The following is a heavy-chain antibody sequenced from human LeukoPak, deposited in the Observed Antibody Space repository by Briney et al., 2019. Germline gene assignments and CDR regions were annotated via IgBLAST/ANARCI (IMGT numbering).Heavy chain of an antibody. D-gene: IGHD1-1*01. V-gene: IGHV1-2*04. J-gene: IGHJ6*04. CDR2: INPNSGGT. CDR1: GYTFTGYY. CDR3: ARDRGSPDRTTGRSYGMDV. Sequence: ASVKVSCKASGYTFTGYYMHWVRQAPGQGLEWMGWINPNSGGTNYAQKFQGWVTMTRDTSISTAYMELSWLRSDDTAVYYCARDRGSPDRTTGRSYGMDVWGKGTTVTVSS.